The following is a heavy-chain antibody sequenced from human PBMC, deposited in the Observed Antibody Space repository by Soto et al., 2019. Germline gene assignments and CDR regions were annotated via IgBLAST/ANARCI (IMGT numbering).Heavy chain of an antibody. D-gene: IGHD3-16*01. CDR2: IIPIFDAP. CDR3: TRSIGSGGVMGGFDS. CDR1: GGTFKMYA. V-gene: IGHV1-69*01. J-gene: IGHJ4*02. Sequence: QVRLVQSGVEVKKPGSAVKVSCKASGGTFKMYAMNWVRQAPGQGLEWMGGIIPIFDAPRYSQHFQGRVTITVDESTSTAYMELSSLRSDDTAIYYCTRSIGSGGVMGGFDSWGQGTLVTVSS.